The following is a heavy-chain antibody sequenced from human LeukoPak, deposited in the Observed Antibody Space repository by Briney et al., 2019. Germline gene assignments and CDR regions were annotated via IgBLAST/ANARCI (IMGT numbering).Heavy chain of an antibody. J-gene: IGHJ5*02. D-gene: IGHD3-22*01. CDR3: ARDWEDSSGYHQLGFDP. Sequence: SETLSLTCTVSGGSISSSAYYWGWVRQPPGKGLEWIGSIYYSGSTYYNPSLKSRVTTSVDMSKNQFSLKLSSVTAADTAVYYCARDWEDSSGYHQLGFDPWGQGTLVTVSS. V-gene: IGHV4-39*07. CDR1: GGSISSSAYY. CDR2: IYYSGST.